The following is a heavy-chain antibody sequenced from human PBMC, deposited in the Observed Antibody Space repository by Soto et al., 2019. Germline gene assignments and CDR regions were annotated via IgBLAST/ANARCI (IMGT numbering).Heavy chain of an antibody. J-gene: IGHJ6*02. CDR3: ARHGGYSYGPRDYYGMDV. V-gene: IGHV4-39*01. CDR2: IYYSGST. Sequence: PSETLSLTCTVSGGSISSSSYYWGWIRQPPGKGLEWIGSIYYSGSTYYNPSLKSRVTISVDTSKNQFSLKLSSVTAADTAVYYCARHGGYSYGPRDYYGMDVWGQGTTVTVSS. CDR1: GGSISSSSYY. D-gene: IGHD5-18*01.